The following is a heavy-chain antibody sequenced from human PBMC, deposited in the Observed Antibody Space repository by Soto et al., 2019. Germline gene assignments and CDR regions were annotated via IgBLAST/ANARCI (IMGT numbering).Heavy chain of an antibody. V-gene: IGHV4-31*03. D-gene: IGHD3-10*01. CDR3: ARYFMVRGVMSAFDL. CDR1: GGSISSGGYY. J-gene: IGHJ3*01. CDR2: IYYIGST. Sequence: QVQLQESGPGLVKPSQTLSLTCTVSGGSISSGGYYWSWIRQHPGKGLEWIGYIYYIGSTYYNPSLKGRVTLSVDTSKNQFSLKLSSVTAADTAVYYCARYFMVRGVMSAFDLWGQGTMVTVSS.